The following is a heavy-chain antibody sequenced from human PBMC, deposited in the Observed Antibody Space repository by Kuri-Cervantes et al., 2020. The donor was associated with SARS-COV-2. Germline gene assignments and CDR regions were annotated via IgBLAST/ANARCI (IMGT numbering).Heavy chain of an antibody. V-gene: IGHV3-30*02. D-gene: IGHD3-22*01. CDR3: AKDHYYDSSGYHQLDY. CDR2: IRDDGSNK. J-gene: IGHJ4*02. CDR1: GFTFSSYG. Sequence: LSLTCAASGFTFSSYGVHWVRQAPGKGLEWVAFIRDDGSNKFCADSVKGRFTISRDNSKNTLYLQMNSLRAEDTAVYYCAKDHYYDSSGYHQLDYWGQGTLVTVSS.